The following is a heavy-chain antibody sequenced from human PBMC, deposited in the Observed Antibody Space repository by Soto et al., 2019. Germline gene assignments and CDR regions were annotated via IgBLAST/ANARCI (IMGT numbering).Heavy chain of an antibody. J-gene: IGHJ4*02. CDR2: IYYSGST. CDR3: ARVLSGDYVWGSYRYYFDY. Sequence: SETLSLTCTVSGGSISSYYWSWIRQPPGKGLEWIGYIYYSGSTNYNPSLKSRVTISVDTSKNQFSLKLSSVTAADTAVYYCARVLSGDYVWGSYRYYFDYWGQGTLVTVSS. V-gene: IGHV4-59*01. D-gene: IGHD3-16*02. CDR1: GGSISSYY.